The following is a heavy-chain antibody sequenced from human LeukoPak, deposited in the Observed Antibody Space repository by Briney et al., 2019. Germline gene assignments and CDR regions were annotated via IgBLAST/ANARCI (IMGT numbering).Heavy chain of an antibody. CDR2: INTDGSHT. D-gene: IGHD1-26*01. J-gene: IGHJ4*02. Sequence: GGSLRLSCAPSRFTSREFGIHWGRQVPGKGLVWLSRINTDGSHTNSADSVKDRLTMSRDNAKNTVHLQRNSLTAEDPAVYYCARVEVGPTYFDRWGQGTLVTVSS. CDR3: ARVEVGPTYFDR. CDR1: RFTSREFG. V-gene: IGHV3-74*01.